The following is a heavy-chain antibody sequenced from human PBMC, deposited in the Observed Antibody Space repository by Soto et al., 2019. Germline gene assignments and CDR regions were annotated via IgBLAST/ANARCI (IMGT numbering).Heavy chain of an antibody. CDR1: GFTFSSYW. D-gene: IGHD2-8*01. Sequence: PGGSLRLSCAASGFTFSSYWMNWVRQAPGKELEWVANIKQDGSEKYYVDSVKGRFTISRDNAKNSLYLQMNSLRAEDTAVYYCASMAEMGPFDYWGQGTLVTAPQ. J-gene: IGHJ4*02. CDR2: IKQDGSEK. V-gene: IGHV3-7*01. CDR3: ASMAEMGPFDY.